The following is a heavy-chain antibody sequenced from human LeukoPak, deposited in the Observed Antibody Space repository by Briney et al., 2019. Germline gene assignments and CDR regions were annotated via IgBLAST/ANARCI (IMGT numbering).Heavy chain of an antibody. J-gene: IGHJ5*02. CDR1: GYTFTSYD. D-gene: IGHD6-19*01. CDR3: ARGRRQWLAYNWFDP. Sequence: ASVTVSCKASGYTFTSYDINWVRQATGQGLEWMGWMNPNSGNTGYAQKFQGRVTMTRNTSISTAYMELSSLRSEDTAVYYCARGRRQWLAYNWFDPWGQGTLVTVSS. V-gene: IGHV1-8*01. CDR2: MNPNSGNT.